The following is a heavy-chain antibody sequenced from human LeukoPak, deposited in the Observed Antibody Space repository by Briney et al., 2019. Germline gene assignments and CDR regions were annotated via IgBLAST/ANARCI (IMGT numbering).Heavy chain of an antibody. J-gene: IGHJ4*02. CDR3: AAQDCGGDCSPDY. CDR2: INAGSGRT. D-gene: IGHD2-21*02. CDR1: GHTFTSYS. V-gene: IGHV1-3*01. Sequence: ASVKVSCKASGHTFTSYSMHWVRQAPGQRLEWMGWINAGSGRTKYSQKFQGRVTITRDTSASTAYMEMNSLRFEDTAVYYCAAQDCGGDCSPDYWGQGTLVTVSS.